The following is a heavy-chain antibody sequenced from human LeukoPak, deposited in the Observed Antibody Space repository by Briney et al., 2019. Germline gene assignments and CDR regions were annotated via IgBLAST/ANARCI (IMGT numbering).Heavy chain of an antibody. CDR2: INADNGNT. CDR1: GYTFTNYA. CDR3: ARDNIVGATVDY. D-gene: IGHD1-26*01. J-gene: IGHJ4*02. Sequence: ASVTVSCKASGYTFTNYAMHWVRQAPGQRLEWMGWINADNGNTKYSQKFQVRVTITRDTSASTAYMELSSLRSEDTAVYYCARDNIVGATVDYWGQGTLVTVSS. V-gene: IGHV1-3*01.